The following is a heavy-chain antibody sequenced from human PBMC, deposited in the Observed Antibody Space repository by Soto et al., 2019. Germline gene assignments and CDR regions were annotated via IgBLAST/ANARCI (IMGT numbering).Heavy chain of an antibody. D-gene: IGHD3-3*01. CDR2: INPNSGGT. CDR1: GYTFTGYY. Sequence: ASVKVSCKASGYTFTGYYMHWVRQAPGQGLEWKGRINPNSGGTNYAQKFQGWVTMTRDTSISTAYMELSRLRSDDTAVYYCARGRPDYDFWSGYSNYYYYMDVWGKGTTVTVSS. CDR3: ARGRPDYDFWSGYSNYYYYMDV. J-gene: IGHJ6*03. V-gene: IGHV1-2*04.